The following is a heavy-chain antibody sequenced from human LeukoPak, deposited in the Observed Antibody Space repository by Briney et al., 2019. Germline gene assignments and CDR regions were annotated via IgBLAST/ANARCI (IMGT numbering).Heavy chain of an antibody. CDR3: ARCSGVFGSSGY. Sequence: GGSLRLSCVASGFSFSSYSMNWVRQAPGKGREWVSTISSGTGSYIYYADSVRGQFTISRDNAKNSLYLQMNSLRAEDTAVYYCARCSGVFGSSGYWGQGTLVTVSS. V-gene: IGHV3-21*01. J-gene: IGHJ4*02. CDR1: GFSFSSYS. CDR2: ISSGTGSYI. D-gene: IGHD6-6*01.